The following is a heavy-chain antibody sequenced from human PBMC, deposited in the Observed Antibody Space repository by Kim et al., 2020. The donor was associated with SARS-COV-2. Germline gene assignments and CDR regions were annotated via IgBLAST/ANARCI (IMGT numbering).Heavy chain of an antibody. D-gene: IGHD6-13*01. CDR3: ARGVGVAAAGHGMDV. CDR2: IGTAGDT. J-gene: IGHJ6*02. CDR1: GFTFSSYD. V-gene: IGHV3-13*01. Sequence: GGSLRLSCAASGFTFSSYDMHWVRQATGKGLEWVSAIGTAGDTYYPGSVKGRFTISRENAKNSLYLQMNSLRAGDTAVYYCARGVGVAAAGHGMDVWGQGTTVTVSS.